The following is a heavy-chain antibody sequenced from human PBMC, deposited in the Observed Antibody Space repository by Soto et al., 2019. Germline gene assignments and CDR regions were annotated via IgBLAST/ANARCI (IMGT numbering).Heavy chain of an antibody. D-gene: IGHD1-1*01. CDR2: VSTSGRST. V-gene: IGHV3-64D*06. CDR1: GFIFSEST. Sequence: EVQLVESGGGLVQPGGSLRLSCSASGFIFSESTIYWVRQVPGKGLEAISAVSTSGRSTYYADSVKDRFTISRDNSKKSLYLQMNSLRPEDSATYYCVKDSTVSGVRQGMDYWGRGTLVTVSS. CDR3: VKDSTVSGVRQGMDY. J-gene: IGHJ4*01.